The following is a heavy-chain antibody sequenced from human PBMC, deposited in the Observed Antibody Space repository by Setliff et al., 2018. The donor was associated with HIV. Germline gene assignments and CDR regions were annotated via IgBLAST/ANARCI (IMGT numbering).Heavy chain of an antibody. D-gene: IGHD3-22*01. CDR3: ARGYYDSSGYIFFPGLPDY. V-gene: IGHV1-69*05. CDR1: GDSFSNSA. J-gene: IGHJ4*02. CDR2: LVPVFGPA. Sequence: ASVKVSCKSSGDSFSNSAIAWVRQAPGQGLEWVGGLVPVFGPANYAQRFRGRVTITTDASTTTVYMDLTSLRSEDTAVYYCARGYYDSSGYIFFPGLPDYWGQGTLVTVSS.